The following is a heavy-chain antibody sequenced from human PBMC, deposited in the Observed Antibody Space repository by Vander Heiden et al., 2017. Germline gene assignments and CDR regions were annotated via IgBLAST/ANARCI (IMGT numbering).Heavy chain of an antibody. V-gene: IGHV6-1*01. D-gene: IGHD6-19*01. CDR1: GDRVSSKSAA. Sequence: QVQLRQSGPGLVKPSQTLSLTCAIPGDRVSSKSAAWHWLRKSPSRGLEWLGRTYYRSKWQNDYALSVKSRVTVNPDTSKNQFSLQLMFVTPDDTAVYYCARMAVAGDFDYWGQGTLVTVSS. CDR2: TYYRSKWQN. J-gene: IGHJ4*02. CDR3: ARMAVAGDFDY.